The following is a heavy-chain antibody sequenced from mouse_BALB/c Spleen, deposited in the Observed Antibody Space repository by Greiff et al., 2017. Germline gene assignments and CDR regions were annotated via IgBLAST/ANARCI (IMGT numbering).Heavy chain of an antibody. CDR1: GYSFTSYY. Sequence: LVESGPELVKPGASVKISCKASGYSFTSYYIHWVKQRPGQGLEWIGWIFPGSGNTKYNEKFKGKATLTADTSSSTAYMQLSSLTSEDSAVYFCARGVTTVVATDYFDYWGQGTTLTVSS. D-gene: IGHD1-1*01. CDR2: IFPGSGNT. V-gene: IGHV1-66*01. CDR3: ARGVTTVVATDYFDY. J-gene: IGHJ2*01.